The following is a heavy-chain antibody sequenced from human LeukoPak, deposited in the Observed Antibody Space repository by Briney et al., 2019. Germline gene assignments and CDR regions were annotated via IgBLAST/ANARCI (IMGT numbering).Heavy chain of an antibody. J-gene: IGHJ4*02. V-gene: IGHV1-24*01. Sequence: ASVKVSCKVSGYTLTELSMHWVRQAPGKGLEWMGGFDPEDGETIYAQKFQGRVTMTEDTSTDTAYVELSSLRSEDTAVYYCATTIRDSGSYYGQPYYFDYWGQGTLVTVSS. D-gene: IGHD1-26*01. CDR2: FDPEDGET. CDR1: GYTLTELS. CDR3: ATTIRDSGSYYGQPYYFDY.